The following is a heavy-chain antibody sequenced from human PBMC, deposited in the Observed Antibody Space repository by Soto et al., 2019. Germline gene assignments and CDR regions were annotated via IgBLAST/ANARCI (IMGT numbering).Heavy chain of an antibody. D-gene: IGHD6-13*01. CDR2: ISAYNGNT. CDR1: GYTFTSYG. V-gene: IGHV1-18*01. Sequence: QVQLVQSGAEVKKPGASVKVSCKASGYTFTSYGISWVRQAPGQGPEWMGWISAYNGNTNYAQKLQGRVTMTTDPSASRAYMELRSLRSDDTAVYYCARDWSSTAAAGIEGDYGGQGTLVTVSS. J-gene: IGHJ4*02. CDR3: ARDWSSTAAAGIEGDY.